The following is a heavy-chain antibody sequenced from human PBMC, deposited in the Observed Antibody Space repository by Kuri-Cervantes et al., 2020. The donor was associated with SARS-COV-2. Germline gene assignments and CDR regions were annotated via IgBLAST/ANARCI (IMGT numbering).Heavy chain of an antibody. CDR3: ARLDYCTSTACLDY. J-gene: IGHJ4*02. D-gene: IGHD2-2*01. CDR2: VNHRGST. Sequence: ESLKISCAFYGESFSGYYWNWIRQSPGKGLEWIGEVNHRGSTNYNPSLKSRVTISVDTSKNQFSLNLSSVTAADTALYYCARLDYCTSTACLDYWGQGTLVTVSS. V-gene: IGHV4-34*01. CDR1: GESFSGYY.